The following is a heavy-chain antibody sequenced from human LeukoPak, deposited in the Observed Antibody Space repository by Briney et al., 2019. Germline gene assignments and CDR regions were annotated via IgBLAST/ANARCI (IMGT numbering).Heavy chain of an antibody. V-gene: IGHV3-11*04. Sequence: GGSLRLSCAASGFTFSDYYMSWIRQAPGKGLEWVSYISSSGSTIYYADSVKGRFTISRDNAKNSLYLQMNSLRAGDTAVYYCARAIWFGESAGDDAFDIWGQGTMVTVSS. CDR3: ARAIWFGESAGDDAFDI. CDR2: ISSSGSTI. D-gene: IGHD3-10*01. J-gene: IGHJ3*02. CDR1: GFTFSDYY.